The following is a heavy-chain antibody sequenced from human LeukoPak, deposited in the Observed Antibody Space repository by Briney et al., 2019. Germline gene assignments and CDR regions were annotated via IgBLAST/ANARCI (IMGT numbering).Heavy chain of an antibody. CDR1: GGCISSGGYY. CDR2: IYYSGST. Sequence: SETLSLTCTVSGGCISSGGYYWSWIRQHPGKGLEWIGYIYYSGSTYYNPSLKSRVTISVDTSKNQFSLKLSSVTAADTAVYYCARGVAAAGTADYWGQGTLVTVSS. V-gene: IGHV4-31*03. CDR3: ARGVAAAGTADY. J-gene: IGHJ4*02. D-gene: IGHD6-13*01.